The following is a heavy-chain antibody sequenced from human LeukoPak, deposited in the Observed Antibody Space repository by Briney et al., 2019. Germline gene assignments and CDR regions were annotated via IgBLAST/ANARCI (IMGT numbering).Heavy chain of an antibody. V-gene: IGHV3-21*01. D-gene: IGHD6-13*01. J-gene: IGHJ3*02. CDR2: ISSSSSYI. CDR1: GFTFSSYA. CDR3: ARDRIAAAGTDAFDI. Sequence: GGSLRLSCAASGFTFSSYAIHWVRQAPGKGLEWVSSISSSSSYIYYADSVKGRFTISRDNAKNSLYLQMNSLRAEDTAVYYCARDRIAAAGTDAFDIWGQGTMVTVSS.